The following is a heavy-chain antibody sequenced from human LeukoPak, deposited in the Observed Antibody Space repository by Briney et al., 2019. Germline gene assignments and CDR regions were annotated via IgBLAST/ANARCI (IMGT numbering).Heavy chain of an antibody. V-gene: IGHV1-69*13. Sequence: GASVKVSCKASGGTFSSYAISWVRQAPGQGLEWMGGIIPIFGTANYAQKFQGRVTITADESTSTAYMELSSLRSEDTAVYYCASNVPLGRGYSYHFLGSVFSSFDPWGQGTLVTVSS. D-gene: IGHD5-18*01. CDR3: ASNVPLGRGYSYHFLGSVFSSFDP. J-gene: IGHJ5*02. CDR1: GGTFSSYA. CDR2: IIPIFGTA.